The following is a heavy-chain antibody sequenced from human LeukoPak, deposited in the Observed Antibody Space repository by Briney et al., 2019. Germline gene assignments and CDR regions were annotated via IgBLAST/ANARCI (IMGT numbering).Heavy chain of an antibody. Sequence: SETLSLTCTVSGGSISSSSYFWGWIRQPPGKGLEWIGSIYYSGSTYYNPSLKSRVTISVDTSKDQFSLKLSSVTAADTAVYYCARNFRSSWEPAWFDPWGQGTLVTVSS. D-gene: IGHD6-13*01. CDR1: GGSISSSSYF. CDR2: IYYSGST. V-gene: IGHV4-39*07. CDR3: ARNFRSSWEPAWFDP. J-gene: IGHJ5*02.